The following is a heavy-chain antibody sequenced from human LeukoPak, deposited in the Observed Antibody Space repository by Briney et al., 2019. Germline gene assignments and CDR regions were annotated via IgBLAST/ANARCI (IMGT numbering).Heavy chain of an antibody. CDR3: ARDAETTYYDFWTGYSWD. CDR2: ISAYNGNT. J-gene: IGHJ4*02. D-gene: IGHD3-3*01. V-gene: IGHV1-18*01. CDR1: GYTFTNYG. Sequence: ASVKVSCKASGYTFTNYGINWVRQAPGQGLEWVGWISAYNGNTIYAQKLQGRVTMTTHTSTSTAYMELRSLSSDDTAVYYCARDAETTYYDFWTGYSWDWGQGTLVTVSS.